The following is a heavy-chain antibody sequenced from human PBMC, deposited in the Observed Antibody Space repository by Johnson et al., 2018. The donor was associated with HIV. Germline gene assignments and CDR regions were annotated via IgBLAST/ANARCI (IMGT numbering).Heavy chain of an antibody. D-gene: IGHD3-10*01. CDR3: AKDSSFSYYYSDAFDI. J-gene: IGHJ3*02. CDR1: GFNVSSNY. V-gene: IGHV3-66*01. CDR2: LFGGGTT. Sequence: VQLVESGGGLVQPGGSLRLSCAASGFNVSSNYMSWVRQAPGKGLEWVSVLFGGGTTYYTDSVRGRFTISRDNSQNTLYLQINSLRVEDTAVYYCAKDSSFSYYYSDAFDIWGQGTMVTVSS.